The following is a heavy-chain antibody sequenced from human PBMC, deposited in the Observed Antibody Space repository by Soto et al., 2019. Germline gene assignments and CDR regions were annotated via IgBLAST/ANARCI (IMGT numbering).Heavy chain of an antibody. V-gene: IGHV1-18*01. CDR2: ISGYNRDT. CDR3: ARAARAQGDCDY. D-gene: IGHD3-10*01. J-gene: IGHJ4*02. Sequence: GASVKVSCKASGYTFISYGLTWVRQAPGQGLEWMGWISGYNRDTNHAQKFQGRVTMTRDTSTSTAYMELRSLTPDDTAVYYCARAARAQGDCDYWGQGTLVTSPQ. CDR1: GYTFISYG.